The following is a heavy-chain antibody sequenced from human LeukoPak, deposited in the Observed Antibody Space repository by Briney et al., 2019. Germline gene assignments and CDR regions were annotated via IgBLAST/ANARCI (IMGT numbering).Heavy chain of an antibody. J-gene: IGHJ5*02. CDR2: IRFDASNE. CDR3: AREVFFDP. CDR1: GFDFSNSG. Sequence: GGSLRLSCAASGFDFSNSGMHWARQAPGKGLEWVANIRFDASNEYYADSVKGRFTISRDNSKNTLYLQMNSLRAEDTAVYYCAREVFFDPWGQGTLVTVSS. V-gene: IGHV3-30*02.